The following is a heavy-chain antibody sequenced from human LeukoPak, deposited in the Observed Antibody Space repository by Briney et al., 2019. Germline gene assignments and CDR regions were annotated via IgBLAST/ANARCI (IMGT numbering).Heavy chain of an antibody. J-gene: IGHJ4*02. D-gene: IGHD6-19*01. V-gene: IGHV3-11*01. CDR1: GFSFSDHY. CDR3: ARGAGRSGSDY. CDR2: ISGSGSDI. Sequence: PGGSLRLSCAASGFSFSDHYMTWVRQAPGKGLEWLSYISGSGSDIDYAGSVKGRFTISRDNAKNSLYLQVNILRAEDTAVYYCARGAGRSGSDYWGRGTLVTVSS.